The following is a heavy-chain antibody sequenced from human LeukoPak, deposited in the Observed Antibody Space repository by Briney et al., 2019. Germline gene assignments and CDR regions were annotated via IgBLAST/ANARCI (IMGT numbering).Heavy chain of an antibody. CDR2: ISYDGSNK. CDR1: GFTFSSYG. CDR3: AKDYDILTGELLDY. D-gene: IGHD3-9*01. V-gene: IGHV3-30*18. J-gene: IGHJ4*02. Sequence: GGSLRLSCAASGFTFSSYGMHWVRQAPGKGLEGVAVISYDGSNKYYADSVKGRFTISRQNSKNTLYLQMNSLRAEDTAVYYCAKDYDILTGELLDYWGQGTLVTVSS.